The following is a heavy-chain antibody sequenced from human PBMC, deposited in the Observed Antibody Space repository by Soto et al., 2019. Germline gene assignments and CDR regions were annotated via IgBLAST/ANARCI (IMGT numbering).Heavy chain of an antibody. CDR2: MFYSGLT. CDR1: GYSVTISDYY. CDR3: APLSVSLSGPYGIHV. V-gene: IGHV4-39*01. J-gene: IGHJ6*02. D-gene: IGHD2-15*01. Sequence: TSETLSLTCSVSGYSVTISDYYWACVRQPPGKGLEWIGSMFYSGLTYYNPSLKSRVTLSVDTSKNQFSVRLNSVTAADTAVYYCAPLSVSLSGPYGIHVWGQGTTVTVSS.